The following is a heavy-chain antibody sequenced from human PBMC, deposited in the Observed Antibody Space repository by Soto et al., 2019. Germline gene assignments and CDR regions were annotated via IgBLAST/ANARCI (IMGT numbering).Heavy chain of an antibody. J-gene: IGHJ3*02. V-gene: IGHV4-39*01. CDR3: ARLTVGVGIFTWNDVLDAFDI. CDR1: GGSISSSSYY. CDR2: IYYSGST. Sequence: SETLSLTCTVPGGSISSSSYYWGWIRQPPGKGLEWIGSIYYSGSTYYNPSLKSRVTISVDTSKNQFSLKLSSVTAADTAVYYCARLTVGVGIFTWNDVLDAFDIWGQGTMVTVSS. D-gene: IGHD1-1*01.